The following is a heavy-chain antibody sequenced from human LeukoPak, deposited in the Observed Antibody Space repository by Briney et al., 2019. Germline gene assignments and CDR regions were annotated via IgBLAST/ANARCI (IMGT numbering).Heavy chain of an antibody. V-gene: IGHV3-7*01. CDR2: IKQDGSEK. D-gene: IGHD5-24*01. CDR1: GFTFSSYW. J-gene: IGHJ3*02. CDR3: ARDSPRAYKDAFDI. Sequence: PGGSLRLSCAASGFTFSSYWMSWVRQAPGKGLEWVANIKQDGSEKYYADSVKGRFTISRDNAKNSLYLQMNSLRAEDTAVYYCARDSPRAYKDAFDIWGQGTMVTVSS.